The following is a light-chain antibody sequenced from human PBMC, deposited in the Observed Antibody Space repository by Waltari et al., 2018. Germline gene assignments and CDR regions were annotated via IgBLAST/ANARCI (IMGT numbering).Light chain of an antibody. J-gene: IGKJ1*01. CDR1: QSISSR. CDR3: QQYNSYRT. V-gene: IGKV1-5*01. CDR2: DSS. Sequence: DIQMTQSPSTLSASVGDRVTITCRASQSISSRLAWYQRKPGKAPKLLIYDSSSLESGVPSRFSGSGSGTEFTLTISSLQPDDFATYYCQQYNSYRTFGQGTKVEIK.